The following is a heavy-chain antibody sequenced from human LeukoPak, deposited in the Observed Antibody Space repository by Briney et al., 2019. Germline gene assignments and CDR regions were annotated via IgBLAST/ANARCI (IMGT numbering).Heavy chain of an antibody. CDR3: ARAGRYYGSGSQRDGSDT. CDR1: EFTLSIYG. V-gene: IGHV3-30*02. CDR2: IRYDGSTK. J-gene: IGHJ3*02. Sequence: GGSLRLSCTASEFTLSIYGMHWVRQAPGKGLEWVAFIRYDGSTKYYTDSVKGRFTISRDNSKNTMYLQMNSLRAEDTAVYYCARAGRYYGSGSQRDGSDTWGPGKMVTASP. D-gene: IGHD3-10*01.